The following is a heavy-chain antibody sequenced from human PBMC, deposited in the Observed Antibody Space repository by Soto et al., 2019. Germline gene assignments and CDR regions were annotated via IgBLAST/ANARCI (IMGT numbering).Heavy chain of an antibody. Sequence: ASVKLSCKASGYTFTSYGISWVRQAPGQGLEWMGWISAYNGNTNYAQKLQGRVTMTTDTSTSTAYMELRSLRSDDTAVYYCARAYSNYYYYYYYMDVWGKGTTVTVSS. CDR2: ISAYNGNT. CDR1: GYTFTSYG. V-gene: IGHV1-18*01. J-gene: IGHJ6*03. D-gene: IGHD4-4*01. CDR3: ARAYSNYYYYYYYMDV.